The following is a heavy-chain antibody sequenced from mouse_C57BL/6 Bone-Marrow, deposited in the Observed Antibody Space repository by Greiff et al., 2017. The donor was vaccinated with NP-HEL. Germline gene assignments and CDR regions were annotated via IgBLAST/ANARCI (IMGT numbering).Heavy chain of an antibody. CDR2: IDPSDSET. V-gene: IGHV1-52*01. D-gene: IGHD2-1*01. CDR3: ARGGYYGNYGAWFAY. CDR1: GYTFTSYW. Sequence: VKLQQPGAELVRPGSSVKLSCKASGYTFTSYWMHWVKQRPIQGLEWIGNIDPSDSETHYNQKFKDKATLTVDKSSSTAYMQLSSLTSEDSAVYYCARGGYYGNYGAWFAYWGQGTLVTVSA. J-gene: IGHJ3*01.